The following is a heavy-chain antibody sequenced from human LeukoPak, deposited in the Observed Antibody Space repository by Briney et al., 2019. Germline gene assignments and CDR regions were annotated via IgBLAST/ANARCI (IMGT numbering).Heavy chain of an antibody. J-gene: IGHJ4*02. V-gene: IGHV3-21*03. CDR1: GFTFSSYS. CDR2: ISSSSSYI. D-gene: IGHD5-12*01. CDR3: TTGSWSGYDFNY. Sequence: GGSLRLSCAASGFTFSSYSMNWVRQAPGKGLEWVSSISSSSSYIYYADSVEGRFTISRDNAKNSLYLQMNSLKTEDTAVYYCTTGSWSGYDFNYWGQGTLVTVSS.